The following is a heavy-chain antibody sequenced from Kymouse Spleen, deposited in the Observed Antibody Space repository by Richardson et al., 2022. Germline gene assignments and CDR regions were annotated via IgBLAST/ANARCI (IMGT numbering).Heavy chain of an antibody. CDR1: GGSFSGYY. J-gene: IGHJ4*02. D-gene: IGHD6-13*01. V-gene: IGHV4-34*01. CDR2: INHSGST. CDR3: AGIAAALFDY. Sequence: QVQLQQWGAGLLKPSETLSLTCAVYGGSFSGYYWSWIRQPPGKGLEWIGEINHSGSTNYNPSLKSRVTISVDTSKNQFSLKLSSVTAADTAVYYCAGIAAALFDYWGQGTLVTVSS.